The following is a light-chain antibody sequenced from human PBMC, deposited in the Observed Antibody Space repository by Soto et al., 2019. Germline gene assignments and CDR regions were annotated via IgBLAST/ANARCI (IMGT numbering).Light chain of an antibody. CDR1: QDINSW. J-gene: IGKJ4*01. CDR2: IAS. V-gene: IGKV1-12*01. CDR3: QQSKTFPLT. Sequence: DIQMTQSPSSVSASVGDRVTITWRASQDINSWLTWYQQKPGKAPKVLIYIASRLQSGVPSRFSGRGSGTDFSLTISNLQPEDFATYFCQQSKTFPLTFGGGTKVEIK.